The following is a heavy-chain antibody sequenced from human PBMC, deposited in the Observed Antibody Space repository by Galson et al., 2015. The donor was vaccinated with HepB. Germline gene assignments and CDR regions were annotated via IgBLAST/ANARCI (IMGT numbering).Heavy chain of an antibody. J-gene: IGHJ6*02. CDR1: GFTFSSYA. V-gene: IGHV3-30*04. Sequence: SLRLSCAASGFTFSSYALHWVRQAPGKGLEWVAVISYDGSNKNYADSVKGRFTISRDESRNTLHLQMNSLRAEDTAIYYCARDKDPSRNWVDGLTYYGLAVWGQGTTVTVSS. D-gene: IGHD7-27*01. CDR3: ARDKDPSRNWVDGLTYYGLAV. CDR2: ISYDGSNK.